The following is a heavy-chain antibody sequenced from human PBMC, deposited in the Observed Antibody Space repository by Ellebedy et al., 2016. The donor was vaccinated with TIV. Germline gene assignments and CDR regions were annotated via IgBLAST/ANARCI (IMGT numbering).Heavy chain of an antibody. CDR3: ARHHTVERGAIDY. Sequence: MPGGSLRLSCTVSGGSISSPSYYWGWIRQPPGKGLEWIGSIYYSGRTYYYPSLKSRVTMSIDTSKNQFSLKLSSVTAADTAVYYCARHHTVERGAIDYWGQGTLVTVSS. CDR2: IYYSGRT. V-gene: IGHV4-39*01. J-gene: IGHJ4*02. D-gene: IGHD1-1*01. CDR1: GGSISSPSYY.